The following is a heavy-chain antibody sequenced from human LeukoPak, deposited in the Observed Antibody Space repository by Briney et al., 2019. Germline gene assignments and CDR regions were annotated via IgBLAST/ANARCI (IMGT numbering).Heavy chain of an antibody. V-gene: IGHV1-24*01. Sequence: GASVEVSCKVSGYTLTELSMHWVRQAPGNGLEWMGGFDPEDGETIYAQKFQGRVTMTEDTSTDTAYMELSSLRSEDTAVYYCATARWGGPLVICDCNWFDPWGQGTLVTVSS. CDR3: ATARWGGPLVICDCNWFDP. CDR2: FDPEDGET. D-gene: IGHD2-21*01. CDR1: GYTLTELS. J-gene: IGHJ5*02.